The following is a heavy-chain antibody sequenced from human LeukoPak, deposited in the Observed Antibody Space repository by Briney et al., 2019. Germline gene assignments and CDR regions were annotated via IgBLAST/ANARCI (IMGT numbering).Heavy chain of an antibody. Sequence: APVKVSCKASGYTFTSYDFNWLRQATGQGPEWMGWMNPNSGATGYAQKFQGRVTMTRDTSTSTVYMELSSLRSEDTAVYYCARGGTTVTPDKNYWYFDLWGRGTLVTVSS. D-gene: IGHD4-17*01. CDR1: GYTFTSYD. CDR2: MNPNSGAT. V-gene: IGHV1-8*01. CDR3: ARGGTTVTPDKNYWYFDL. J-gene: IGHJ2*01.